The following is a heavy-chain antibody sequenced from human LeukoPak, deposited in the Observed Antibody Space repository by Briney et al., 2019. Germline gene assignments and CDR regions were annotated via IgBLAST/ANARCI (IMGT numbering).Heavy chain of an antibody. CDR3: ARGGIQVSGIDEFDY. CDR1: GFTFIDYD. Sequence: GGSLRLPCAASGFTFIDYDMHWVRQVIGKGLEWVSAIGIRGDTHYSGSVKGRFTISRENAESSLYLQMNSLRAEDTAVYYCARGGIQVSGIDEFDYWAREPWSPSP. J-gene: IGHJ4*02. V-gene: IGHV3-13*01. D-gene: IGHD6-19*01. CDR2: IGIRGDT.